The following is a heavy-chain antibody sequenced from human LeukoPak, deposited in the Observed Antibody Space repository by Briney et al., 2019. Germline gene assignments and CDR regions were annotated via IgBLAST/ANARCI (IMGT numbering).Heavy chain of an antibody. J-gene: IGHJ6*02. CDR1: GFTFSNAW. CDR3: TTDQYYGSGSYYTYYYYGMDV. Sequence: GGSLRLSCAASGFTFSNAWMSWVRQAPGKGLEWVGRIKSKTDGGTTDYAAPVKGRFTISRDDSKNTLYLQMNSLKTEDTAVYYCTTDQYYGSGSYYTYYYYGMDVWGQGTTVTVSS. D-gene: IGHD3-10*01. V-gene: IGHV3-15*01. CDR2: IKSKTDGGTT.